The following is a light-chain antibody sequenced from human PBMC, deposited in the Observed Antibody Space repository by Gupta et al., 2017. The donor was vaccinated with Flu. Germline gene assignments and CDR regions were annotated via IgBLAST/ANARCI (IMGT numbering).Light chain of an antibody. CDR2: EDN. Sequence: SYKLTQPPSVSVSTGQTARITCSGDTLPKKYAYWYQQKSDRAPVLVIYEDNKRPSGTPERFSGSSSGTMATVTISGAQEDDEADFYCYSTDSSGNHSQGVFGGGTKLTVL. J-gene: IGLJ3*02. CDR1: TLPKKY. V-gene: IGLV3-10*01. CDR3: YSTDSSGNHSQGV.